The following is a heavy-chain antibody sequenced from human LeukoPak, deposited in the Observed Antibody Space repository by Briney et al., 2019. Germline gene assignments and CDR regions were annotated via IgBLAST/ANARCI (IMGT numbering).Heavy chain of an antibody. CDR3: AAERYSSTWYFDY. J-gene: IGHJ4*02. V-gene: IGHV3-23*01. CDR1: GFIFSSHG. CDR2: ISPSGDIT. Sequence: PGGSLRLSCAASGFIFSSHGMNWVRQAPGKGLEWVSGISPSGDITYYADSVKGRFAISRDNSKNTVYLQMDSLRFEDAAVYYCAAERYSSTWYFDYWGQGILVAVSS. D-gene: IGHD6-13*01.